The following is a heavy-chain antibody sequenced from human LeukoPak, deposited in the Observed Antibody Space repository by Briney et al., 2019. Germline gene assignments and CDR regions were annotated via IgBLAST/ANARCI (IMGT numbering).Heavy chain of an antibody. CDR1: GFTFSSYW. Sequence: PGGSLRLSCAASGFTFSSYWMHWVRQAPGKGLVWVSRINPDGSTTNYADSVQGRFIISRDNAKNMLYLQMNSLRAEDTAVFYCVRDLRESDFWGQGTLVTVSS. CDR2: INPDGSTT. V-gene: IGHV3-74*01. J-gene: IGHJ4*02. CDR3: VRDLRESDF.